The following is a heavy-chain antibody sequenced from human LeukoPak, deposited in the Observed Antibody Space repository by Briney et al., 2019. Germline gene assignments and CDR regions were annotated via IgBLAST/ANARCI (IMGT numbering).Heavy chain of an antibody. CDR2: ISSSSSTI. Sequence: PGGSLRLSCAASGFTFSSYSMNWVRQAPGKGLEWVSYISSSSSTIYYADSVKGRFTISRDNAKNSLYLQMNSLRAEDTAVYYCARSFGSAVYYFDYWGQGTLVTVSS. CDR3: ARSFGSAVYYFDY. D-gene: IGHD3-10*01. V-gene: IGHV3-48*04. J-gene: IGHJ4*02. CDR1: GFTFSSYS.